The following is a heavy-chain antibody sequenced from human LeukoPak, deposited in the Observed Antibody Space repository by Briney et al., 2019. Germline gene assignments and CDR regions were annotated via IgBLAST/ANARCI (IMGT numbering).Heavy chain of an antibody. CDR2: IIPIFATA. D-gene: IGHD1-26*01. Sequence: ASVKVSCKASGGTFSSNAISWVRQAPGQGPEWMGAIIPIFATANYAQKFQGRVTITADESTSTAYMELSSLRSEDTAVYYCAREGTTYSGSYYSLDYWGQGTLVTVSS. V-gene: IGHV1-69*13. J-gene: IGHJ4*02. CDR3: AREGTTYSGSYYSLDY. CDR1: GGTFSSNA.